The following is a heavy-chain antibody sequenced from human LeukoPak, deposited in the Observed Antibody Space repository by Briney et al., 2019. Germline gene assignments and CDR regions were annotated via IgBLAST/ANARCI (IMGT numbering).Heavy chain of an antibody. CDR1: GFTFSSYA. CDR2: ISWNSGSI. Sequence: GGSLRLSCAASGFTFSSYAMSWVRQAPGKGLEWVSGISWNSGSIGYADSVKGRFTISRDNAKNSLYLQMNSLRAEDTALYYCAKDIRRITMVRGASDDAFDIWGQGTMVTVSS. CDR3: AKDIRRITMVRGASDDAFDI. V-gene: IGHV3-9*01. J-gene: IGHJ3*02. D-gene: IGHD3-10*01.